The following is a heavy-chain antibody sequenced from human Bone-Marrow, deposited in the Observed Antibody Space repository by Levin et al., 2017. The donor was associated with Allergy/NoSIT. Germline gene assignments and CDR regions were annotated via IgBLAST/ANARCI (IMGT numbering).Heavy chain of an antibody. Sequence: LRLSCTVSGGSISSGGYYWSWIRQHPGKGLEWIGYIYYSGSTYYNPSLKSRVTISVDTSKNQFCLKLSSVTAADTAVYYCARVNYDSSGYDLFDYWGQGTLVTVSS. CDR1: GGSISSGGYY. V-gene: IGHV4-31*03. D-gene: IGHD3-22*01. CDR3: ARVNYDSSGYDLFDY. CDR2: IYYSGST. J-gene: IGHJ4*02.